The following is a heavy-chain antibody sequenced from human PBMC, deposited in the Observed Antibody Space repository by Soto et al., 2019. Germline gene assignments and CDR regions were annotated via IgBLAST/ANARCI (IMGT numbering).Heavy chain of an antibody. J-gene: IGHJ6*02. Sequence: PSETLSLTCAVYGGSFSGYYWSWIRQPPGKGLEWIGEINHSGSTNYNPSLKSRVTISVDTSKNQFSLKLSSVTAADTAVYYCARSDYCTNGVCPSRDYYYYYGMDVWGQGTTVTVS. CDR1: GGSFSGYY. CDR2: INHSGST. D-gene: IGHD2-8*01. CDR3: ARSDYCTNGVCPSRDYYYYYGMDV. V-gene: IGHV4-34*01.